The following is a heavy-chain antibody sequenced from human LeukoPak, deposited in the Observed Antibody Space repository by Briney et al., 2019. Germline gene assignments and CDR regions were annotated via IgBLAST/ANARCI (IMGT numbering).Heavy chain of an antibody. CDR2: IKQDGSEK. CDR1: GFRFSDYN. V-gene: IGHV3-7*01. J-gene: IGHJ4*02. CDR3: ARDSAGNDY. D-gene: IGHD6-13*01. Sequence: GGSLRLSCAASGFRFSDYNMNWVRQAPGKGLEWVANIKQDGSEKYYIDSVKGRFTISRDNAKNSLYLQMNSLRAEDTAMYYCARDSAGNDYWGQGTLVTVSS.